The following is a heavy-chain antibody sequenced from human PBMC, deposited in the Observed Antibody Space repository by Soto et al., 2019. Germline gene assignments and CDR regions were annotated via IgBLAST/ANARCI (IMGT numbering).Heavy chain of an antibody. CDR2: IYHSGST. V-gene: IGHV4-30-2*01. CDR3: ARVPGP. D-gene: IGHD7-27*01. CDR1: GGSISSGGYS. J-gene: IGHJ5*02. Sequence: QLQLXEXGXGLVKPSQTLSLTCAVSGGSISSGGYSWSWIRQPPGKGLEWIGYIYHSGSTYYNPSLKSRVTISVDRSKNQFSLKLSSVTAADTAVYYCARVPGPWGQGTLVTVSS.